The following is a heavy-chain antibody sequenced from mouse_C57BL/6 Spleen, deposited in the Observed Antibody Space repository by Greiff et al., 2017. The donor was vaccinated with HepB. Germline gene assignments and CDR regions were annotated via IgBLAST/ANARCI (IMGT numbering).Heavy chain of an antibody. CDR1: GFTFSSYT. V-gene: IGHV5-9*01. Sequence: EVMLVESGGGLVKPGGSLKLSCAASGFTFSSYTMSGVRQTPEKRLEWVATISGGGGNTYYPDSVKGRFTISRDNAKNTLYLQMSSLRSEDTALYYCAGHLRSHYGGAMDYWGQGTSVTVSS. D-gene: IGHD1-1*01. CDR2: ISGGGGNT. CDR3: AGHLRSHYGGAMDY. J-gene: IGHJ4*01.